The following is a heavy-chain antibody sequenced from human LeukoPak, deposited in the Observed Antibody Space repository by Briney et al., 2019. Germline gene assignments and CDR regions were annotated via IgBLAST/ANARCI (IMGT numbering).Heavy chain of an antibody. V-gene: IGHV4-34*01. D-gene: IGHD6-6*01. CDR1: GGSFSGYY. J-gene: IGHJ4*02. CDR2: INHSGST. Sequence: SETLSLTCAVYGGSFSGYYWSWIRQPPGKGLEWIGEINHSGSTNYNPSLKSRVTISVDKSKNQFSLKLSSVTAADTAVYYCARDHCDSSSFTRYWGQGTLVTVSS. CDR3: ARDHCDSSSFTRY.